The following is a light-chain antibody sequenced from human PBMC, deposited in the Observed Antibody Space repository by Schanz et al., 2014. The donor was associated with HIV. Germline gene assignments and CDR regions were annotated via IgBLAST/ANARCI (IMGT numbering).Light chain of an antibody. CDR2: GAS. Sequence: ETVLTQSPGSLSLSPGERATLSCRASQSLGGSQLAWYQHNPGQAPRLLIYGASNRATGIPDRFSGGGSGTDFTLTISRLEPEDFAVYYCQQSGDSGGTFGGGTKVDMK. CDR3: QQSGDSGGT. J-gene: IGKJ4*01. CDR1: QSLGGSQ. V-gene: IGKV3-20*01.